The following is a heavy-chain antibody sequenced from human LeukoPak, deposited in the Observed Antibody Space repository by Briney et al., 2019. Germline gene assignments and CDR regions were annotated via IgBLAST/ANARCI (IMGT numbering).Heavy chain of an antibody. J-gene: IGHJ3*02. CDR3: ARDLVTVTKGFDI. CDR1: DDSFSSHY. CDR2: ISYIGST. Sequence: NASETLSLTCAVSDDSFSSHYWTWIRQPPGKGLEWIGYISYIGSTNYNPSLKSRVTISIDTSKNQFSLKLRSVTAADTAVYYSARDLVTVTKGFDIWGQGTMVSVSS. D-gene: IGHD4-17*01. V-gene: IGHV4-59*11.